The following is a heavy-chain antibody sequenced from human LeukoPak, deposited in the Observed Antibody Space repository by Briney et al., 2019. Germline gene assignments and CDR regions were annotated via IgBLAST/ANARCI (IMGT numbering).Heavy chain of an antibody. CDR3: ASDIVVVPAANYAFDI. CDR1: GGTFSSYA. Sequence: GASVKVSCKASGGTFSSYAISWVRQAPGQGLEWMGGIIPIFGTANYAQKFQGRVTITADESTSTAYMELSSLRSEDTAVYYCASDIVVVPAANYAFDIWGQGTMVTVSS. D-gene: IGHD2-2*01. CDR2: IIPIFGTA. V-gene: IGHV1-69*13. J-gene: IGHJ3*02.